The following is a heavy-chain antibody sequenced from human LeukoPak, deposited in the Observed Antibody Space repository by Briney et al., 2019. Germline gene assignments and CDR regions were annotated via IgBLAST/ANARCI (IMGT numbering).Heavy chain of an antibody. CDR2: ISGSGGST. Sequence: PGGSLRLSCAASGFTFSSYGMSWVRQAPGKGLEWVSAISGSGGSTYYADSVKGRFTISRDNSKNTLYLQMNSLRAEDTAVYYCAKDGQLRYFDWLTYYYYYYMDVWGKGTTVTISS. J-gene: IGHJ6*03. D-gene: IGHD3-9*01. CDR1: GFTFSSYG. V-gene: IGHV3-23*01. CDR3: AKDGQLRYFDWLTYYYYYYMDV.